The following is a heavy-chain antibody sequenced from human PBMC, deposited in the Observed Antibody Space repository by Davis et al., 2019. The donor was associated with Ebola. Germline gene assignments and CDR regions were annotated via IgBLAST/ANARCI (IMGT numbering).Heavy chain of an antibody. J-gene: IGHJ4*02. CDR1: GYSFTRYW. Sequence: KVSCKGSGYSFTRYWIGWVRQMPGKGLEWMGIIYPGDFDTRYSPSFQGQVTISADRSISTAYLQWSSLKASDTAMYYCARQTTVTTDFDYWGQGTLVTVSS. CDR3: ARQTTVTTDFDY. D-gene: IGHD4-17*01. V-gene: IGHV5-51*01. CDR2: IYPGDFDT.